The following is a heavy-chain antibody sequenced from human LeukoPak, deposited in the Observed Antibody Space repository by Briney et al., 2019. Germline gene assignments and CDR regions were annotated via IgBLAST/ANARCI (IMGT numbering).Heavy chain of an antibody. D-gene: IGHD3-9*01. V-gene: IGHV3-53*05. Sequence: GGSLRLSCAASGFTVSSNYMSWVRQAPGKGLEWVSVIYSGGSTYYADSVKGRFTISRDNSKNTLYLQMNSLRSEDTAVYYCARVEAHDILTGYSPTGYWGQGTLVTVSS. CDR1: GFTVSSNY. J-gene: IGHJ4*02. CDR2: IYSGGST. CDR3: ARVEAHDILTGYSPTGY.